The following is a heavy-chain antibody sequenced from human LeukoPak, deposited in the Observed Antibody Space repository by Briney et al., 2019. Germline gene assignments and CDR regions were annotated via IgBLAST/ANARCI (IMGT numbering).Heavy chain of an antibody. D-gene: IGHD4-17*01. CDR3: AREVTTVLGYFDL. CDR2: ISYDGSNK. V-gene: IGHV3-30*04. J-gene: IGHJ2*01. Sequence: GRSLRLSCAASGFTFSSYAMHWVRQAPGKGLEWVAVISYDGSNKYYADSVKGRITISRDNSKNTLYLQMNSLRAEDTAVYYCAREVTTVLGYFDLWGRGTLVTVSS. CDR1: GFTFSSYA.